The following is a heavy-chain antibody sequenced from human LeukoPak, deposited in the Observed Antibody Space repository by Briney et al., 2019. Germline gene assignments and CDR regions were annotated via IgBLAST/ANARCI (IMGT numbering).Heavy chain of an antibody. J-gene: IGHJ4*02. CDR1: GYTFTSYG. Sequence: ASVKVSCKASGYTFTSYGISWVRQAPGQGLEWMGGFDPEDGETIYAQKFQGRVTMTEDTSTDTAYMELSSLRSEDTAVYYCATQSGLAGPGDYWGQGTLVTVSS. CDR3: ATQSGLAGPGDY. V-gene: IGHV1-24*01. CDR2: FDPEDGET. D-gene: IGHD6-19*01.